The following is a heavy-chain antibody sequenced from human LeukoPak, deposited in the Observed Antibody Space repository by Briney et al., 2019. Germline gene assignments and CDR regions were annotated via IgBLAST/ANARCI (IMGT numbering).Heavy chain of an antibody. CDR1: GGSISSYY. D-gene: IGHD1-26*01. CDR2: VHYIGTT. J-gene: IGHJ4*02. V-gene: IGHV4-59*08. CDR3: ARRFGGSQGEGFDY. Sequence: SETLSLTCTVSGGSISSYYWTWIRQTPGKGLEWIAFVHYIGTTNYHPSLKSRVTISLDTSKNQFSLKLTSVSAADTAVYYCARRFGGSQGEGFDYWGQGTLVTVSS.